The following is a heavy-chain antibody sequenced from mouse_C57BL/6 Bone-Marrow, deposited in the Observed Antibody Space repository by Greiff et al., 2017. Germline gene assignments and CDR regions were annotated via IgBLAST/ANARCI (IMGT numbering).Heavy chain of an antibody. CDR2: IYPGSGST. Sequence: QVQLQQPGAELVKPGASVKMSCKASGYTFTSYWITWVKPRPGQGLEWIGDIYPGSGSTNYNEKFKSKATLTVDTSSSTAYMQLSSLTSEDSAVYYCARDPEGYAMDYWGQGTSVTVSS. V-gene: IGHV1-55*01. J-gene: IGHJ4*01. CDR3: ARDPEGYAMDY. CDR1: GYTFTSYW.